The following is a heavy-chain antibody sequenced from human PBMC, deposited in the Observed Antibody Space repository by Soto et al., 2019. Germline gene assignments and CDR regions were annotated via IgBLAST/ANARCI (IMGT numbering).Heavy chain of an antibody. J-gene: IGHJ3*02. CDR2: IYPGDSDT. V-gene: IGHV5-51*01. D-gene: IGHD3-22*01. Sequence: GESLKISCKGSGYSFTSYWIGWVRQMPGKCLEWMGIIYPGDSDTSYSPSFQGQVTISADKSISTAYLQWSSLKASDTAMYYCARPKGNYYDSSGYDAFDIWGQGTMVTVSS. CDR3: ARPKGNYYDSSGYDAFDI. CDR1: GYSFTSYW.